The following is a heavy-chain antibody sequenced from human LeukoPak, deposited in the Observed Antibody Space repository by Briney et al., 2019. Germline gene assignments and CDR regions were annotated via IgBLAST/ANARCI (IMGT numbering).Heavy chain of an antibody. D-gene: IGHD3-10*01. CDR2: IWYDGSNK. V-gene: IGHV3-33*01. J-gene: IGHJ4*02. CDR1: GFTFSSYG. CDR3: ARDRGTFTSLDY. Sequence: PGGSLRLSCAASGFTFSSYGMHWVRQAPGKGLEWVAVIWYDGSNKYYADSVKGRFTISRDNSKNTLYLQMNSLRAEDTAVYYCARDRGTFTSLDYWGQGTLVTVSS.